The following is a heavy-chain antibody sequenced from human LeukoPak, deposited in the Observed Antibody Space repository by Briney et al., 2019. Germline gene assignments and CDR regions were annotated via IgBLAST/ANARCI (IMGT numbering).Heavy chain of an antibody. CDR3: ARTGY. J-gene: IGHJ4*02. CDR2: ISYDGTIQ. V-gene: IGHV3-30*04. Sequence: GGSLRLSCAAAGFTFSSYPMHWVRQAPGKGLEWVAVISYDGTIQKYADSVKGRFTISRDDSRNTLYLQMNSLRAEDTAVYYCARTGYWGQGTLVTVSS. D-gene: IGHD3-10*01. CDR1: GFTFSSYP.